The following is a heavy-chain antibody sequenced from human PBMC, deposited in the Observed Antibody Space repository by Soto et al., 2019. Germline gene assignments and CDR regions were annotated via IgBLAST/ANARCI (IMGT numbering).Heavy chain of an antibody. Sequence: GGALGLSCAASGFTFRSYEMNWVRQAPGEGLEWVSYVPSSGSPRYYADAVKGRFTISRDNAKDSLHLQRNSLRGEDTAIYYCARSGYYDRSGYPYSYYGMDVWGVGTTAPVSS. CDR1: GFTFRSYE. V-gene: IGHV3-48*03. J-gene: IGHJ6*04. CDR3: ARSGYYDRSGYPYSYYGMDV. CDR2: VPSSGSPR. D-gene: IGHD3-22*01.